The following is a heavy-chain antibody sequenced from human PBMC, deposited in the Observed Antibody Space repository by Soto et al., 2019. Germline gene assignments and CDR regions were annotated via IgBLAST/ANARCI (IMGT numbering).Heavy chain of an antibody. CDR2: ISVSSTYA. Sequence: QVQLLESGGGLVKPGGSLRLSCVASGFIFSDYYMRWIRQAPGKGLECVAYISVSSTYANYADSVEGRFTISRDNAENSLFLQMNSLRVEDSAVYFCARGVRYYSSEKPANFDYWGQGALVTVSS. V-gene: IGHV3-11*03. J-gene: IGHJ4*02. CDR1: GFIFSDYY. D-gene: IGHD2-21*01. CDR3: ARGVRYYSSEKPANFDY.